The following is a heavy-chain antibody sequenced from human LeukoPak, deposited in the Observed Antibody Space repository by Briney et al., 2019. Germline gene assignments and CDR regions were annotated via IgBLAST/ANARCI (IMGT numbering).Heavy chain of an antibody. V-gene: IGHV1-2*02. CDR1: GYTFTAYY. Sequence: ASVKVSCKASGYTFTAYYMHWVRQAPGQGLEWMGWINPNSGGTNYAQKFQGRVTMTRDTSISTAYMELSRLRSDDTAVYYCARVYSGSHFLYFDYWGQGTPVTVSS. CDR2: INPNSGGT. J-gene: IGHJ4*02. D-gene: IGHD3-10*01. CDR3: ARVYSGSHFLYFDY.